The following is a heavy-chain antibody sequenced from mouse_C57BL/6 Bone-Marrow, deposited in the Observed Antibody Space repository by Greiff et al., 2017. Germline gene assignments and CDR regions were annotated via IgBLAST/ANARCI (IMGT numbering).Heavy chain of an antibody. CDR1: GFTFSSYA. Sequence: EVQVVASGGGLVKPGGSLKLSCAASGFTFSSYAMSWVRQTPEKRLEWVATISAGGSYTYYPDNVKGRFTISRDNAKNNLYLQRSHLKSEDTAMYYCARDSIYYCGSSYGGFAYWGQGTLVTVSA. CDR2: ISAGGSYT. D-gene: IGHD1-1*01. CDR3: ARDSIYYCGSSYGGFAY. V-gene: IGHV5-4*01. J-gene: IGHJ3*01.